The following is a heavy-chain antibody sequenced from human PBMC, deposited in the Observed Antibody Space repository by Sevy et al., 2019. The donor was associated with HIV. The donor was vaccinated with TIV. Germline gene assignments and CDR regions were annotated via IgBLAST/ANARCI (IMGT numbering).Heavy chain of an antibody. CDR2: ISTGGAGGATI. D-gene: IGHD5-18*01. CDR3: VREGLGGYSYSLDC. V-gene: IGHV3-48*03. Sequence: GGSLRLSCAASGFTFRSYEFNWVRQAPGKGLQWISHISTGGAGGATIFYADSVKGRFTISRDNTKSSLFLQMNSLSAEDTAVYYCVREGLGGYSYSLDCWGQGTLVTVSS. J-gene: IGHJ4*02. CDR1: GFTFRSYE.